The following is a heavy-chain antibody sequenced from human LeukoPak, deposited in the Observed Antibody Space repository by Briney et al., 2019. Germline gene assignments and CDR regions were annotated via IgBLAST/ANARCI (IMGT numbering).Heavy chain of an antibody. CDR2: IYSNSSTI. D-gene: IGHD2-2*01. V-gene: IGHV3-48*01. J-gene: IGHJ6*03. Sequence: GGSLRLSCAPSGFTLSSYSVNWVRQAPGEGLEWVSYIYSNSSTIYYAYSVQGRFTIYRDNAKNTLYLQMNSLRAEDTAGYCCASVSEDNVVVPAAISVMDVGGKGTALTVS. CDR1: GFTLSSYS. CDR3: ASVSEDNVVVPAAISVMDV.